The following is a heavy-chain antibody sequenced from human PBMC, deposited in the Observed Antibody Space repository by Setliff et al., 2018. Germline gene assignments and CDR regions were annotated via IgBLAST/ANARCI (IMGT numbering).Heavy chain of an antibody. CDR2: IKQDGSTK. Sequence: GGSLRLSCVVSGFSFSRHWMSWVRQAPGKGLEWVADIKQDGSTKYYLDSVKGRFTISRDNAKRSLYLQMNGLTADDTGVYYCVRDDADNYDAFDNWGQATLVTVS. V-gene: IGHV3-7*01. D-gene: IGHD3-22*01. J-gene: IGHJ3*02. CDR3: VRDDADNYDAFDN. CDR1: GFSFSRHW.